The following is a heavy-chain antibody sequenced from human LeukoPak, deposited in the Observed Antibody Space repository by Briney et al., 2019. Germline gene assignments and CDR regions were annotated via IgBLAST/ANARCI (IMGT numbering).Heavy chain of an antibody. J-gene: IGHJ6*02. CDR2: IIPIFGTA. CDR1: GFTFSSYA. CDR3: GANARGVFGVFDYYYYGMDV. V-gene: IGHV1-69*01. D-gene: IGHD3-3*01. Sequence: PGGSLRLSCAASGFTFSSYAISWVRQAPGQGLEWMGGIIPIFGTANYAQKFQGRVTITADESTSTAYMELSSLRSEDTAVYYCGANARGVFGVFDYYYYGMDVWGQGTTVTVSS.